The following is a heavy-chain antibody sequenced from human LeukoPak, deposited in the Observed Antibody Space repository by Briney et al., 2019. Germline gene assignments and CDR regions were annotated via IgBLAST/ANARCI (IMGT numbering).Heavy chain of an antibody. J-gene: IGHJ4*02. CDR3: ARPAAGTDYFDY. D-gene: IGHD6-13*01. Sequence: SETLSLTCTVSGGPISSSSYYWGWIRQPPGKGLEWIGSIYYSGSTYYNPSLKSRVTISVDTSKNQFSLKLSSVTAADTAVYYCARPAAGTDYFDYWGQGTLVTVSS. CDR2: IYYSGST. V-gene: IGHV4-39*01. CDR1: GGPISSSSYY.